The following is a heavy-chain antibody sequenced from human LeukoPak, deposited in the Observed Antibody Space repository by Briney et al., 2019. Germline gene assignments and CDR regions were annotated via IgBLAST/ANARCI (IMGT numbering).Heavy chain of an antibody. CDR2: IYTTGNT. CDR3: ARGQGATVPQVGKNWFDP. Sequence: SETLSLTCNVSDDSITSPNYFWSWVRQPAGRGLEWIGHIYTTGNTNYNPSLKSRVTISLDTSKNQFSLKLISVTVADTAIYYCARGQGATVPQVGKNWFDPWGQGTRVTVSS. V-gene: IGHV4-61*09. CDR1: DDSITSPNYF. D-gene: IGHD1-26*01. J-gene: IGHJ5*02.